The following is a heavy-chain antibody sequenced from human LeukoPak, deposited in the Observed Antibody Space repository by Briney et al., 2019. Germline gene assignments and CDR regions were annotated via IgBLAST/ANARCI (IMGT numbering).Heavy chain of an antibody. V-gene: IGHV3-30*04. CDR1: GFTFSSYA. CDR2: ISYDGSNK. J-gene: IGHJ4*02. CDR3: ARASGVTIRPGDY. Sequence: PGGSLRLSCAASGFTFSSYAMHWVRQAPGKGLEWVAVISYDGSNKYYADSVKGRFTISRDNSKNTPYLQMNSLRAEDTAVYYCARASGVTIRPGDYWGQGTLVTVSS. D-gene: IGHD2-8*01.